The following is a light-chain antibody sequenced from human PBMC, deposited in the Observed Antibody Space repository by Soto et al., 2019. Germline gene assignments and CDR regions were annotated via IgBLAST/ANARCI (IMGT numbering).Light chain of an antibody. CDR1: SSDIGGYDY. J-gene: IGLJ2*01. CDR2: DVN. Sequence: QSALTQPASVSGSPGQSITLSCTGTSSDIGGYDYVSWYQRHPGKAPKLIFYDVNNRPSGVSNRFSGSKSGNTASLTISGIQAEDEADYYCTSYASGSSHVVFGGGTKLTVL. V-gene: IGLV2-14*01. CDR3: TSYASGSSHVV.